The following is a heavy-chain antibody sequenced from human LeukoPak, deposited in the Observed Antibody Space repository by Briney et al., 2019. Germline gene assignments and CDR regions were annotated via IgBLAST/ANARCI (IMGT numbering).Heavy chain of an antibody. D-gene: IGHD5-12*01. CDR1: GFTFDSYA. CDR3: ARHGDYDYYFDY. Sequence: GGSLRLSCAASGFTFDSYAVSWVRQAPGKGLEWVSGINWSGGTTTYADSVKGRFTISRDNAKNSLYLQVNSLRVEDTALYYCARHGDYDYYFDYWGQGTLATVSS. J-gene: IGHJ4*02. CDR2: INWSGGTT. V-gene: IGHV3-20*04.